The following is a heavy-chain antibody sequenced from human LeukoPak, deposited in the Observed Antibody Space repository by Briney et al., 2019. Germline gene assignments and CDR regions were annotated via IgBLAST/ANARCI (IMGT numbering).Heavy chain of an antibody. J-gene: IGHJ4*02. CDR1: GYTFTSYG. CDR3: ARVNGRRGYSYGNDY. Sequence: GASVKVSCKASGYTFTSYGISWVRQAPGQGLEWMGWISAYNGNTNYAQKLQGRVTMTTDTSTSTAYMELRSLRSDDTAVYYCARVNGRRGYSYGNDYGGQGTLVTVS. D-gene: IGHD5-18*01. V-gene: IGHV1-18*01. CDR2: ISAYNGNT.